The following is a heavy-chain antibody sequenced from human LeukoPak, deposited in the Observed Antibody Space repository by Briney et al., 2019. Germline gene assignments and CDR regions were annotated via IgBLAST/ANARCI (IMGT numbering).Heavy chain of an antibody. CDR3: ARSTYCGGDCYYLGDWYFAL. J-gene: IGHJ2*01. V-gene: IGHV4-61*02. D-gene: IGHD2-21*01. CDR1: GGSISSGSYY. Sequence: PSETLSLTCTVSGGSISSGSYYWSWIRQPAGKGLEWIGRSYSSGSTNYNPSLKSRVTISVDTSKNQLSLKLSSVTAADTAVYYCARSTYCGGDCYYLGDWYFALWGRGTLVTVS. CDR2: SYSSGST.